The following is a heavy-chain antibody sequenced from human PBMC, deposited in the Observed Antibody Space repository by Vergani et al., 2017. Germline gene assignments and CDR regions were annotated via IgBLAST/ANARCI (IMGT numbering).Heavy chain of an antibody. CDR1: GGSLSSGSYY. CDR3: ARAKGVPAAIFAFDI. V-gene: IGHV4-61*02. D-gene: IGHD2-2*02. CDR2: IYTSGST. Sequence: QVQLQESGPGLVKPSQTLSLTCTVSGGSLSSGSYYWSWIRQPAGKGLEGIGRIYTSGSTNYNPSLKSRVTISGATSKNQFSLKLSSGTAADTAVYYCARAKGVPAAIFAFDIWGQGTMVTVSS. J-gene: IGHJ3*02.